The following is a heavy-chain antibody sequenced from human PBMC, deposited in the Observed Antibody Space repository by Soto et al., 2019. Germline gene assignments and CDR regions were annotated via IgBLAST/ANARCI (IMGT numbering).Heavy chain of an antibody. D-gene: IGHD2-15*01. CDR1: GFTLSSYA. CDR3: AKGPCSGGSCYSRHFDY. Sequence: EVQLLESGGGLVQPGGSLRLSCVGSGFTLSSYAMSWVRQAPGKGLEWVSGISGSGASTDYADSVKGRFTTSRDNSENRLCLKMTSLRGKHTAIYYWAKGPCSGGSCYSRHFDYWGQGTLVTVSS. CDR2: ISGSGAST. J-gene: IGHJ4*02. V-gene: IGHV3-23*01.